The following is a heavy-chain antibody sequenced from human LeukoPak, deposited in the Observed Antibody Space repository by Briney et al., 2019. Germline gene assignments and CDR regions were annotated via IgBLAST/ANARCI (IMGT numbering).Heavy chain of an antibody. V-gene: IGHV1-18*01. CDR1: GHTFTSYG. D-gene: IGHD1-26*01. Sequence: ASVKVSCKASGHTFTSYGISWVRQAPGQGLEWMGWISAYNGNTNYAQKLQGRVTMTTDTSTSTAYMELRSLRSDDTAVYYCSRDRGAGGWECGTYWGQGTLVTVSS. J-gene: IGHJ4*02. CDR2: ISAYNGNT. CDR3: SRDRGAGGWECGTY.